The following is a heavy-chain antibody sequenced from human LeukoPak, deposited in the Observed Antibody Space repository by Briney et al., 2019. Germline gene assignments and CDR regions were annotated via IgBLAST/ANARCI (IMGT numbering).Heavy chain of an antibody. D-gene: IGHD2-8*01. Sequence: SVKVSCTASGGTFSSYAISWVRQAPGQGLEWMGGIIPIFGTANYAQKFQGRVTITADESTSTAYMELSSLRSEDTAVYYCARDMTYCTNGVCLAPWFDPWGQGTLVTVSS. CDR3: ARDMTYCTNGVCLAPWFDP. J-gene: IGHJ5*02. CDR2: IIPIFGTA. CDR1: GGTFSSYA. V-gene: IGHV1-69*13.